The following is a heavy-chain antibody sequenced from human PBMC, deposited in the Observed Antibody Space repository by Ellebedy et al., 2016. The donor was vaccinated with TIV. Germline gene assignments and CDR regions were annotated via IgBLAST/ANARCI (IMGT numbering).Heavy chain of an antibody. CDR1: GDSISGYY. J-gene: IGHJ4*02. D-gene: IGHD6-19*01. V-gene: IGHV4-59*01. Sequence: MPSETLSLTCTVSGDSISGYYWSWIRPPPGKGLEWIGSIYSSGSGEYNPSLKSRVTMSVDTSRGQFSLRLNSVTAADTAVYYCARSGGWYTPYDNWGQGTLVTVSS. CDR3: ARSGGWYTPYDN. CDR2: IYSSGSG.